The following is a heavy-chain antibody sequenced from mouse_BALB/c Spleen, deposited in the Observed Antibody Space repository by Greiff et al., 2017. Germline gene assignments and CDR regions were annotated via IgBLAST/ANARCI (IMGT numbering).Heavy chain of an antibody. CDR3: ARGGEADY. V-gene: IGHV1-7*01. Sequence: VQLKQSGAELAKPGASVKMSCKASGYTFTSYWMHWVKQRPGQGLEWIGYINPSTGYTEYNQKFKDKATLTADKSSSTAYMQLSSLTSEDSAVYYCARGGEADYWGQGTTLTVSS. J-gene: IGHJ2*01. CDR2: INPSTGYT. CDR1: GYTFTSYW.